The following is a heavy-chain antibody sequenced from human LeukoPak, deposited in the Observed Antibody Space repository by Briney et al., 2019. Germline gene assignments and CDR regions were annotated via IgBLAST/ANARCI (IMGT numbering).Heavy chain of an antibody. CDR2: TYYRSKWRN. CDR1: GDSVSSNSAS. Sequence: SQTLSLTCAISGDSVSSNSASWNWIRQSPSRGLEWLGRTYYRSKWRNDYAVSVKSRITISPDTSKNQFSLQLNSVASEDTAVYYCARGTGDSCKDWGLGTLVTVSS. J-gene: IGHJ4*02. D-gene: IGHD3-22*01. CDR3: ARGTGDSCKD. V-gene: IGHV6-1*01.